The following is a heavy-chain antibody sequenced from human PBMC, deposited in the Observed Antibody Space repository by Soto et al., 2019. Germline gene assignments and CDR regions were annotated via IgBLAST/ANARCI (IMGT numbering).Heavy chain of an antibody. CDR3: ARQGYYDILTGYPFDY. CDR2: IYYSGST. D-gene: IGHD3-9*01. J-gene: IGHJ4*02. CDR1: GGSIISYY. V-gene: IGHV4-59*08. Sequence: PSETLCLTCTVSGGSIISYYWSWIRQPPGKGLEWIGYIYYSGSTNYNPSLKSRVTISVDTSKNQFSLKLSSVTAADTAVYYCARQGYYDILTGYPFDYWGQGTLVSVSS.